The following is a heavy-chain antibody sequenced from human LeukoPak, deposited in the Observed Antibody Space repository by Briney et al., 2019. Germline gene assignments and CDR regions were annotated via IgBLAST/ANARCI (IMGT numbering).Heavy chain of an antibody. CDR2: ISTDGSTT. J-gene: IGHJ4*02. CDR3: AKSGCGNPSCYVDY. CDR1: GFTFSRYW. Sequence: GSPRLSCAASGFTFSRYWMHWVCQAPGKGLMWVSRISTDGSTTLYADSVKGRFTISRDNSKNTLYLQMNSLRAEDTALYYCAKSGCGNPSCYVDYWGQATLATVSS. D-gene: IGHD2-2*01. V-gene: IGHV3-74*03.